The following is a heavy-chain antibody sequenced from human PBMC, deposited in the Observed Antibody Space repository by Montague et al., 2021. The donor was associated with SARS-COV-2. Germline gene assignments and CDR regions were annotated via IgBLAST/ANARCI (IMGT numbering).Heavy chain of an antibody. D-gene: IGHD1-1*01. V-gene: IGHV4-59*13. Sequence: SETLSLTCTVSGDSTSIYYWSWIRQPPGKGLEWIGYVSYSGSTNYNPSLKSRVTISVDTPKNQFSLKLMSVTAADTAVYYCASGERGAWYNHYFDYWGQGALVTVSS. CDR2: VSYSGST. CDR3: ASGERGAWYNHYFDY. J-gene: IGHJ4*02. CDR1: GDSTSIYY.